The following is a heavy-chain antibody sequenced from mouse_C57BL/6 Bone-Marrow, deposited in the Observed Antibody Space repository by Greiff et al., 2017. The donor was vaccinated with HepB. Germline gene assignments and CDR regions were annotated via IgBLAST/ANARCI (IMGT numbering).Heavy chain of an antibody. CDR2: IRSKSNNYAT. J-gene: IGHJ2*01. Sequence: DAGGGLVQPKGSLTPSCAASGFSFNTYAMNWVRQAPGKGLEWVARIRSKSNNYATYYADSVKDRFTISRDDSESMLYLQMNNLKTEDTAMYYCVRDYGGDYWGQGTTLTVSS. CDR3: VRDYGGDY. D-gene: IGHD1-1*01. V-gene: IGHV10-1*01. CDR1: GFSFNTYA.